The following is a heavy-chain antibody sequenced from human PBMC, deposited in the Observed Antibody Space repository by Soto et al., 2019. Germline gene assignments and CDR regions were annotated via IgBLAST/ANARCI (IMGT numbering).Heavy chain of an antibody. V-gene: IGHV3-23*01. CDR2: ISGSSSST. CDR3: AKEYIVTTIADAFDI. D-gene: IGHD5-12*01. CDR1: GVTFNSCA. Sequence: GGSLRLSCAASGVTFNSCAMTWVRQAPGKGLEWVSTISGSSSSTFYADSVKGRFTTSRDNSKNMLYLQMDGLRAEDTAVYYCAKEYIVTTIADAFDIWGQGTMVTVSS. J-gene: IGHJ3*02.